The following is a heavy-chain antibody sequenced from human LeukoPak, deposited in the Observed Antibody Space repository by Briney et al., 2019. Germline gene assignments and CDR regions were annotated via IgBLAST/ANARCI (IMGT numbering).Heavy chain of an antibody. CDR1: GFTFSSYA. J-gene: IGHJ4*02. Sequence: GGSLRLSCAASGFTFSSYAMSWVRQAPGKGLEWVSAISGSGGSTYYADSVKGRFTISRDNSKNTLYLQMNSLRAEDTAVYCCAKQNGVVRGVIIGWGQGTLVTVSS. CDR3: AKQNGVVRGVIIG. CDR2: ISGSGGST. V-gene: IGHV3-23*01. D-gene: IGHD3-10*01.